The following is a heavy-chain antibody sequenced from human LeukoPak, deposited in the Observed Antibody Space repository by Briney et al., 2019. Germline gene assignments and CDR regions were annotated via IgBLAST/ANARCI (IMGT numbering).Heavy chain of an antibody. D-gene: IGHD1-7*01. V-gene: IGHV3-23*01. CDR2: ISGSGGST. Sequence: GGSLRLSCAASGFTFSSYAMSWVRQAPGKGLEWVSAISGSGGSTYYADSVKGRFTISRDNSKNTLYLQMNGLRAEDTAVYYCASGMHNWNYGKAIYSTDYWGQGTLVTVSS. CDR3: ASGMHNWNYGKAIYSTDY. CDR1: GFTFSSYA. J-gene: IGHJ4*02.